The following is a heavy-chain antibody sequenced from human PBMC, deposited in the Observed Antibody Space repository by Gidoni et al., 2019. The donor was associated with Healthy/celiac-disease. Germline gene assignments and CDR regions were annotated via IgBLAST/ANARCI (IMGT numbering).Heavy chain of an antibody. V-gene: IGHV3-48*01. J-gene: IGHJ6*02. CDR2: ISSSSRTI. CDR1: GFTFSSYS. D-gene: IGHD2-2*02. CDR3: ARERTPAAIVYYYYGMDV. Sequence: EVQLVESGGGLVQPGGSLRLSCAASGFTFSSYSMNWVRQAPGKGLEWVSYISSSSRTIYYADSVKGRFTISRDNAKNSLYLQMNSLRAEDTAVYYCARERTPAAIVYYYYGMDVWGQGTTVTVSS.